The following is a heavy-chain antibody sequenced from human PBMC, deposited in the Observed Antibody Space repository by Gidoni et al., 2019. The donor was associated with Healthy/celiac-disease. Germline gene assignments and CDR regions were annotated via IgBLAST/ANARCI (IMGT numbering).Heavy chain of an antibody. Sequence: QVQLQSSGSGLVKPSETLSLTCTVSGGSISSYYWSWIRQPPVKGLAWIGYIYYSGGANYNPPLKSRVTKSVDRSKNQFSLELSSVTAADTEVYYWAREGGGAATVFDYWGQGTLVTVSS. CDR3: AREGGGAATVFDY. CDR2: IYYSGGA. D-gene: IGHD1-26*01. J-gene: IGHJ4*02. CDR1: GGSISSYY. V-gene: IGHV4-59*01.